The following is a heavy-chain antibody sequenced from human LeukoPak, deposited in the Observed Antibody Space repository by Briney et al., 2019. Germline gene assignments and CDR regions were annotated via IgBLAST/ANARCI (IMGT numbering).Heavy chain of an antibody. CDR3: ARNLCGGDCYSADYYYMDV. V-gene: IGHV4-59*01. J-gene: IGHJ6*03. CDR1: GGSISSYY. Sequence: SGTLSLTCTVSGGSISSYYWSCIRQPPGGGLEWIVNIYDSGSTNYSPSLQGRVTISVDTSKNQFSLKLSSVTAADTAVYYCARNLCGGDCYSADYYYMDVWGKGTTVTVSS. CDR2: IYDSGST. D-gene: IGHD2-21*01.